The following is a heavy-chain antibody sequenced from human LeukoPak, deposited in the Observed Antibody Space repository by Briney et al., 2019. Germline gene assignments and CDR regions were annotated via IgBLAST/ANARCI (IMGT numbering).Heavy chain of an antibody. CDR2: IYYSGST. V-gene: IGHV4-39*01. J-gene: IGHJ4*02. CDR1: GGSISSSSYY. CDR3: ARAKWLRFFDY. D-gene: IGHD5-12*01. Sequence: ASETLSLTCTVSGGSISSSSYYWGWIRQPPGKGLEWIGSIYYSGSTYYNPSLKSRVTISVDTSKNQFSPKLSSVTAADTAVYYCARAKWLRFFDYWGQGTLVTVSS.